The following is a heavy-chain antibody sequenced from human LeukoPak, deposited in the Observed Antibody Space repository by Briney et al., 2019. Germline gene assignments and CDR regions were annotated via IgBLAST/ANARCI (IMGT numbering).Heavy chain of an antibody. CDR1: GGPFSGYY. D-gene: IGHD3-22*01. J-gene: IGHJ4*02. V-gene: IGHV4-34*01. CDR2: INHSGST. Sequence: KPSETLSLTCAVYGGPFSGYYWSWIRQPPGKGLEWIGEINHSGSTNYNPSLKSRVTVSVDTSKNQFSLRLSSVTAADTAVYYCASGYDSSGYYHYWGQGTLVTVSS. CDR3: ASGYDSSGYYHY.